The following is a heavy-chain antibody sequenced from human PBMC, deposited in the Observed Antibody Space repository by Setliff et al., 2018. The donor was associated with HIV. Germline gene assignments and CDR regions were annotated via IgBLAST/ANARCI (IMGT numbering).Heavy chain of an antibody. Sequence: NPSETLSLTCNVSVASLSNRNYYWAWIRQPPGKGLEWVGSISHPGSTYYNASVKSRVTMFLDTSNNQFSLKLSSVTAADTAVYYCARGPRYGSGTPFDYWGQGTLVTVSS. V-gene: IGHV4-39*07. CDR3: ARGPRYGSGTPFDY. J-gene: IGHJ4*02. CDR2: ISHPGST. D-gene: IGHD3-10*01. CDR1: VASLSNRNYY.